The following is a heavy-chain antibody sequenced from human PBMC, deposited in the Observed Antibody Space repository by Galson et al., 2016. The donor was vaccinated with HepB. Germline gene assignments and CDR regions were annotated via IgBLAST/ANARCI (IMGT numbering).Heavy chain of an antibody. Sequence: SVKVSCKVSGNTLSELSIFWVRQAPGKGLEWMGTFDPEDGERIHAQKFQGRVTVTEDRSTDTAFMELSSLTSDDTAVYYCATGVLVSQGFDYWGQGTQVTVSS. CDR2: FDPEDGER. D-gene: IGHD3-3*02. J-gene: IGHJ4*02. V-gene: IGHV1-24*01. CDR1: GNTLSELS. CDR3: ATGVLVSQGFDY.